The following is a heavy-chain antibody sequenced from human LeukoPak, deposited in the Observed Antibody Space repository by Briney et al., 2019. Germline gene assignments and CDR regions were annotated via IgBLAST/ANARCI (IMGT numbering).Heavy chain of an antibody. Sequence: KPGGSLRLSCAASGFTFSGYTMTWVRQAPGKGLEWVSSTSNISTYIYYADSVKGRFTISRDNVQNSLYLQMNSLRAEDTAVYYCASLEAAAGTNWFDPWGQGTLVTVSS. CDR2: TSNISTYI. D-gene: IGHD6-13*01. V-gene: IGHV3-21*01. CDR1: GFTFSGYT. J-gene: IGHJ5*02. CDR3: ASLEAAAGTNWFDP.